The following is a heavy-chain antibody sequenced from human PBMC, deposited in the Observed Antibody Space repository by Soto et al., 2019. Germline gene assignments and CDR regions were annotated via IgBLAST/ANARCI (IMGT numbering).Heavy chain of an antibody. CDR1: GFTFSSYG. Sequence: QVQLVESGGGVVQPGRSLKLSFAASGFTFSSYGRLWGRQAPGKGLKWVAVITLVGSNKYYPYSVKGRLTISRDNTKNTLYLQMNSLRAEDTAVYYCAYLAYCGGDCYSDFDYWGQGTLVTVST. CDR2: ITLVGSNK. CDR3: AYLAYCGGDCYSDFDY. V-gene: IGHV3-30*03. J-gene: IGHJ4*02. D-gene: IGHD2-21*02.